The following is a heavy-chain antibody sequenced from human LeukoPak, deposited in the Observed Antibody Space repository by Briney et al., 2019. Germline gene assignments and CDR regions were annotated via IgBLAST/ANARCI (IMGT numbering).Heavy chain of an antibody. Sequence: GGSLRLSCAASGFTFSSFSMSWVRQAPGKGLEWVSAISVSGDATYYADSVKGRFTISRDHSKTTLYLLMNSLRAKDTAIYYCAKDSPVLTYWGQGTLVTVS. CDR3: AKDSPVLTY. V-gene: IGHV3-23*01. J-gene: IGHJ4*02. CDR2: ISVSGDAT. CDR1: GFTFSSFS.